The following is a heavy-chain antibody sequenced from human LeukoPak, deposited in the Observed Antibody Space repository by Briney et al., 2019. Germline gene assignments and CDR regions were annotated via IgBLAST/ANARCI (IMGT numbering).Heavy chain of an antibody. J-gene: IGHJ5*02. Sequence: ASVKVSCKASGYTFTNYEINWLPQATGQGLEWMGWMNPNSGNTGSAQKFQGRVTITRDTSITTVYMELRSLTCEDTAFYYWARGGYYYGSGSRNWFDPWGQGTLVTVSS. V-gene: IGHV1-8*03. CDR1: GYTFTNYE. CDR2: MNPNSGNT. D-gene: IGHD3-10*01. CDR3: ARGGYYYGSGSRNWFDP.